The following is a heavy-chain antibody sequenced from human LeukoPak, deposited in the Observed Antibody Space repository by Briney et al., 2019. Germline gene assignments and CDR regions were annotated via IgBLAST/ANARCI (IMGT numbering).Heavy chain of an antibody. CDR2: VFSSGTT. V-gene: IGHV4-59*01. CDR1: GDSISGYY. J-gene: IGHJ4*02. D-gene: IGHD6-13*01. CDR3: ARSGRGAAGTRYISDF. Sequence: PSETLSLTCTVSGDSISGYYWSWIRQPPGKGLEWIGYVFSSGTTNYNPSLKGRVTLLIDTSKDQFSLELSSVTAADTAVYYCARSGRGAAGTRYISDFWGQGTLVTVSS.